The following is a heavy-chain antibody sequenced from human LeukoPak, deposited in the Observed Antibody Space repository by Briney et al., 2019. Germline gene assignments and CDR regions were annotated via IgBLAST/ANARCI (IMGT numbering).Heavy chain of an antibody. CDR2: INSFSSTI. V-gene: IGHV3-48*01. J-gene: IGHJ4*02. Sequence: GGSLRLSCAASGFTFSTYSMNWVRQAPGKGLEWVSYINSFSSTIHYADSVKGRFTISRDNSKNTLYLQMNSLRAEDTAVYYCARYSAWFGRDGYNCLDYWGQGTLVTVSS. D-gene: IGHD5-24*01. CDR3: ARYSAWFGRDGYNCLDY. CDR1: GFTFSTYS.